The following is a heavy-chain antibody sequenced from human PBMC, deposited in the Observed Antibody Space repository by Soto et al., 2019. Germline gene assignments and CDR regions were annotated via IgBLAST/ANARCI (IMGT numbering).Heavy chain of an antibody. Sequence: NPSETLSLTCAVYGGSFSGYYWSWIRQPPGKGLEWIGEINHSGSTNYNPSLKSRVTISVDTSKNQFSLKLSSVTAADTAVYYCARGLDIVVVPAQAGHYFDYWGQGTLVTVSS. CDR3: ARGLDIVVVPAQAGHYFDY. J-gene: IGHJ4*02. V-gene: IGHV4-34*01. CDR2: INHSGST. CDR1: GGSFSGYY. D-gene: IGHD2-2*03.